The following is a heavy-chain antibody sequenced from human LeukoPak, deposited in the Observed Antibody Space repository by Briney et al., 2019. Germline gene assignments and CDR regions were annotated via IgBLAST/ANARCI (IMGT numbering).Heavy chain of an antibody. D-gene: IGHD2/OR15-2a*01. V-gene: IGHV1-2*02. J-gene: IGHJ6*03. CDR3: ARTSYSTTRYMDV. Sequence: ASVKVSCKASGYTFTGYYMHWVRQAPGQGLEWMGWINPNSGGTNYAQKFQGRVTMTRDTSISTVYMELSSLRSEDTAVYYCARTSYSTTRYMDVWGKGTTVTISS. CDR2: INPNSGGT. CDR1: GYTFTGYY.